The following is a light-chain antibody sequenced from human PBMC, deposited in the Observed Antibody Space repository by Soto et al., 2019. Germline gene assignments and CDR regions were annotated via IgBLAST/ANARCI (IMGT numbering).Light chain of an antibody. V-gene: IGLV3-1*01. CDR3: QAWDSSVVV. Sequence: SSELTQPPSVSVSPGQTASITCSGDELGDKYACWYQQKPGQSPVLVIYQDTKRPSGIPERFSGSNSGNTATLTISGTQAMDEADYYCQAWDSSVVVFGGGTKVTVL. CDR2: QDT. J-gene: IGLJ2*01. CDR1: ELGDKY.